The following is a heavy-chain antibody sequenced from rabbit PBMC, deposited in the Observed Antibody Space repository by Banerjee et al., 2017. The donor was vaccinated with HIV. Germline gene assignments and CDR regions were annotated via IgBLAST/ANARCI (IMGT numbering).Heavy chain of an antibody. D-gene: IGHD7-1*01. Sequence: QSLEESGGDLVKPGASLTLTCTASGFSFSSSCWICWVRQAPGRGLEWIGCIYAGGSGSTIYASWAKGRLTISKTSSTTVTLQMTSLTGADTAPSFCAGDLGNSWSLWGPGTLVTVS. CDR1: GFSFSSSCW. J-gene: IGHJ4*01. V-gene: IGHV1S40*01. CDR3: AGDLGNSWSL. CDR2: IYAGGSGST.